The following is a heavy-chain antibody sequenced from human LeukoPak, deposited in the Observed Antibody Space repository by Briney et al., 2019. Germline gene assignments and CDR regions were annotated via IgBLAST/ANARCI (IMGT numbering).Heavy chain of an antibody. Sequence: GGSLRLSCAASGFDFSTYSMHWARQAPGKGLEWVASINHNGNVNYYVDSVKGRFTISRDNAKNSLYLQMSNLRAEDTAVYFCARGGGLDVWGQGATVTVSS. V-gene: IGHV3-7*03. CDR3: ARGGGLDV. CDR2: INHNGNVN. J-gene: IGHJ6*02. CDR1: GFDFSTYS. D-gene: IGHD3-16*01.